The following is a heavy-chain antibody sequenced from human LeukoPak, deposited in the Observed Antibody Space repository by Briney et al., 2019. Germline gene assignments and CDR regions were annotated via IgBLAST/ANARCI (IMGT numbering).Heavy chain of an antibody. J-gene: IGHJ6*03. CDR1: GGSISSYY. D-gene: IGHD3-22*01. CDR2: IYYSGST. CDR3: ARGPLLGYYDSSGYYYPDV. Sequence: SSETLSLTCTVSGGSISSYYWSWIRQPPGKGLEWIGYIYYSGSTNYNPSLKSRVTISVDTSKNQFSLKLSSVTAADTAVYYCARGPLLGYYDSSGYYYPDVWGKGTTVTVS. V-gene: IGHV4-59*01.